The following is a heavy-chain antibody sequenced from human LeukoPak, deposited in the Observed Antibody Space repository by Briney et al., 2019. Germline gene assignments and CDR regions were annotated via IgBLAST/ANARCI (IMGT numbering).Heavy chain of an antibody. CDR2: INPNSGGT. Sequence: GASVKVSCKASGYTFTGYYMHWVRQAPGQGLEWMGWINPNSGGTNYAQKLQGRVTMTTDTSTSTAYMELRSLRSDDTAVYYCARDPWRIQLWSGSDYWGQGTLVTVSS. V-gene: IGHV1-2*02. D-gene: IGHD5-18*01. CDR3: ARDPWRIQLWSGSDY. CDR1: GYTFTGYY. J-gene: IGHJ4*02.